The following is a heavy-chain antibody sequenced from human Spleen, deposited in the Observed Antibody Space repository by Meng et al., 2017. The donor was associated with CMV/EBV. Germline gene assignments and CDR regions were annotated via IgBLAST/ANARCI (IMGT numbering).Heavy chain of an antibody. CDR1: GFTFDDYG. D-gene: IGHD6-13*01. V-gene: IGHV3-7*04. J-gene: IGHJ6*02. CDR3: ARVAAAGRGMDV. CDR2: INQDGSQK. Sequence: GESLKISCTASGFTFDDYGMSWVRQAPGEGLEWVANINQDGSQKNYVDSVKGRFTISRDNAKNSLFLQMNSLRAEDTAVYYCARVAAAGRGMDVWGPGTTVTVSS.